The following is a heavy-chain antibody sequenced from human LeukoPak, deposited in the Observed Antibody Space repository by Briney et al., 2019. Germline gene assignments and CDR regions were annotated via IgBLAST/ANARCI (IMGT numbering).Heavy chain of an antibody. CDR1: GFTFSIYA. CDR3: ATRWFGDR. V-gene: IGHV3-23*01. CDR2: ISGSGGDT. Sequence: PGGSLRLSCAASGFTFSIYAMTWVRQAPGKGLEWVSVISGSGGDTYYADSVKGRFTISRDNAKNTLYLQMNSLRAEDTAVHYCATRWFGDRWGQGTLVTVSS. J-gene: IGHJ5*02. D-gene: IGHD3-10*01.